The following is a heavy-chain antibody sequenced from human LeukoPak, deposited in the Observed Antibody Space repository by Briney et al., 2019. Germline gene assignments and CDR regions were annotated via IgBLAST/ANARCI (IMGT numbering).Heavy chain of an antibody. CDR2: ISGGGATS. J-gene: IGHJ3*02. CDR3: AKDGSSGIAATADAFDI. Sequence: GGSLRLSCAASGFTFSTYAMSWVRQAPGKGLEWVSAISGGGATSYYADSVEGRFTISRDNFKNTLYLQMNSLRAEDTAVYYCAKDGSSGIAATADAFDIWGQGTTVTVSS. D-gene: IGHD6-13*01. V-gene: IGHV3-23*01. CDR1: GFTFSTYA.